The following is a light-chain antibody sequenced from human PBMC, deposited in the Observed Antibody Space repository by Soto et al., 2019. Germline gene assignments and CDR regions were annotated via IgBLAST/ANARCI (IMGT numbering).Light chain of an antibody. CDR2: AAS. J-gene: IGKJ4*01. CDR1: QGISSW. CDR3: QQANSFPFT. V-gene: IGKV1-12*01. Sequence: DIQMTQSPSSVSASVGDRVTITCRASQGISSWLAWYQRKPGKAPKLLIYAASILQSGVPSRFSGSGSGTNFTLTISSLQPEDFATYYCQQANSFPFTFGGGTKVEI.